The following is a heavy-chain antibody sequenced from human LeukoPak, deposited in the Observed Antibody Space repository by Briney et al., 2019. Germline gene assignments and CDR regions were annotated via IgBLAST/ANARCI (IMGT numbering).Heavy chain of an antibody. J-gene: IGHJ4*02. CDR3: ARGSYYGSGTYYSPSSY. Sequence: GGSLRLSCAASGFTFGNSWVHWVRQAPGKGLVWVSRINSDGSTTTYADSVKGRFTISRDSAKNTLYLQMNSLRAEDTAVYYCARGSYYGSGTYYSPSSYWGQGTRVTVSS. D-gene: IGHD3-10*01. CDR2: INSDGSTT. V-gene: IGHV3-74*01. CDR1: GFTFGNSW.